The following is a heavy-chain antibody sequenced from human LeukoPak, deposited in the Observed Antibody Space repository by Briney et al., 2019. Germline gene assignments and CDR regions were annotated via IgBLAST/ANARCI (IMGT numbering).Heavy chain of an antibody. V-gene: IGHV3-53*01. D-gene: IGHD3-22*01. J-gene: IGHJ4*02. Sequence: PGGSLRLSCAASGFTVSSNYMSWVRQAPGKGLEWVSVIYSGGSTYYADSVKGRFTISRDNSKNTLYLQMNSLRAEDTAVYYCARDQGYYDSSGYYLDYWGQGTLVTASS. CDR1: GFTVSSNY. CDR2: IYSGGST. CDR3: ARDQGYYDSSGYYLDY.